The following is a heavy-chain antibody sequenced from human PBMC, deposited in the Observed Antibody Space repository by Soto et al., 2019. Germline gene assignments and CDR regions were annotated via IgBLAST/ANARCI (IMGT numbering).Heavy chain of an antibody. J-gene: IGHJ6*02. D-gene: IGHD2-2*01. CDR2: ISSSSSYI. CDR1: GFTFSSYS. V-gene: IGHV3-21*01. CDR3: ARDGIVVVPAAISYYYYGMDV. Sequence: SGGSLRLSCAASGFTFSSYSMNWVRQAPGKGLEWVSSISSSSSYIYYADSVKGRFTISRDNAKNSLYLQMNSLRAEDTAVYYCARDGIVVVPAAISYYYYGMDVWGQGTTVTVSS.